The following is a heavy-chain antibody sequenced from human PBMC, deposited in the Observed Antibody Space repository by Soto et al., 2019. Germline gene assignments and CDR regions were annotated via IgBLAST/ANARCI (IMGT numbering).Heavy chain of an antibody. CDR1: GFTFNRYS. CDR3: AREADFASSGYVLDY. V-gene: IGHV3-21*01. J-gene: IGHJ4*02. CDR2: VTSSRSSM. D-gene: IGHD3-22*01. Sequence: PGGSLRLSCAACGFTFNRYSMNWVRQAPGKGLEWVSPVTSSRSSMVYADSVKGRFTIARDDAKDSLFLQMNSLRADDTAVYYCAREADFASSGYVLDYWGQGTLVTVPS.